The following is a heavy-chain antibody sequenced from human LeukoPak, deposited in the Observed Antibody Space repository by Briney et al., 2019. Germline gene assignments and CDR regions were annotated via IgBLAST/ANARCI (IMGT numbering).Heavy chain of an antibody. CDR3: ARDLSGSSSFGY. J-gene: IGHJ4*02. CDR1: AGSINNYY. D-gene: IGHD6-6*01. V-gene: IGHV4-59*01. CDR2: IYYSGST. Sequence: PSETLSLTCTVSAGSINNYYWSWIRQPPGKGLEWIGYIYYSGSTNYNPSLKSRVTISVDTSKKQVSLNLSSVTAADTAVYYCARDLSGSSSFGYWGQGTLVTVSS.